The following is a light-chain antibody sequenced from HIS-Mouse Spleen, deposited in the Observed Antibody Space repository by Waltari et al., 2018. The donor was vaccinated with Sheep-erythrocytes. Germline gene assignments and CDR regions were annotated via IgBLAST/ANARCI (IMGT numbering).Light chain of an antibody. CDR1: SSDVGSYNL. Sequence: QSALTQPASVSGSPGQSITISCTGTSSDVGSYNLVSWYQQHPGNAPQLMIYEGSKRPPGVSHRFSGSKSGNTASLTISGLQAEDEADYYCCSYAGSSTPWVFGGGTKLTVL. CDR2: EGS. V-gene: IGLV2-23*01. CDR3: CSYAGSSTPWV. J-gene: IGLJ3*02.